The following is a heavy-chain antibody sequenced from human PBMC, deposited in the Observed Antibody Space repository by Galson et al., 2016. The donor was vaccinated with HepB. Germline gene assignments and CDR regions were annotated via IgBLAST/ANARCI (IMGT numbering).Heavy chain of an antibody. CDR2: ISDSSATI. CDR1: GFTFSASS. J-gene: IGHJ5*01. CDR3: ARAPRVRGVIAHFDS. Sequence: SLRLSCAAPGFTFSASSMSWVRQAPGKGLEWVSYISDSSATIYYADSVRGRFTISRDNARDSLYLQMNSLRDEDTAVYFCARAPRVRGVIAHFDSWGQGSLVTVSS. V-gene: IGHV3-48*02. D-gene: IGHD3-10*01.